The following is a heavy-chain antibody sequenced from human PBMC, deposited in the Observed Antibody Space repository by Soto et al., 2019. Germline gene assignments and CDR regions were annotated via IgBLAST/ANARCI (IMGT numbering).Heavy chain of an antibody. D-gene: IGHD6-13*01. CDR2: IYYSGST. Sequence: SETLSLTCTVSGGSISSGGYYWSWIRQHPGKGLEWIGYIYYSGSTYYNPSLKSRVTISVDTSKNQFSLKLSSVTAADTAVYYCANMRGSIAAADNGFDPWGQGTLVTVSS. V-gene: IGHV4-31*03. J-gene: IGHJ5*02. CDR3: ANMRGSIAAADNGFDP. CDR1: GGSISSGGYY.